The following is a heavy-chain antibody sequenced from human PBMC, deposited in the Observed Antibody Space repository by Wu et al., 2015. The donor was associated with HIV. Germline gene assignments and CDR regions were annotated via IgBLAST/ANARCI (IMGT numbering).Heavy chain of an antibody. J-gene: IGHJ4*02. Sequence: QVQLVQSGAEVKKPGASVKVSCKASGYTFTRYGISWVRQAPGQGLEWMGWISTYNGITNYAQSLQGRLTMTTDTSTSTAYMELRSLRSDDTAVYYCARDLGQLVPGDYWGQGTLVTVSS. CDR3: ARDLGQLVPGDY. CDR2: ISTYNGIT. D-gene: IGHD6-6*01. V-gene: IGHV1-18*01. CDR1: GYTFTRYG.